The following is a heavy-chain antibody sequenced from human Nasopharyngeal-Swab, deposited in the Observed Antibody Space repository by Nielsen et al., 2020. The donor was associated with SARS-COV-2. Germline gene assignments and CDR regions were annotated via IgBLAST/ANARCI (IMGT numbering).Heavy chain of an antibody. D-gene: IGHD5-24*01. V-gene: IGHV5-51*01. CDR3: ARRAARDGYNYEVDP. CDR2: IYPGNSQT. Sequence: KVSCKAPGYSFINYWIGWVRQKPGKGLEWMGIIYPGNSQTKYSPTFQGQVTISAERSINTVYLQWKTLKASDSAVYFCARRAARDGYNYEVDPWGQGTLVTVSS. CDR1: GYSFINYW. J-gene: IGHJ5*01.